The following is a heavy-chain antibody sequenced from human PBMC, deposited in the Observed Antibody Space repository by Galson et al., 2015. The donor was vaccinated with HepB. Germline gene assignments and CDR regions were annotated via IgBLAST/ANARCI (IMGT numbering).Heavy chain of an antibody. D-gene: IGHD4-11*01. J-gene: IGHJ4*02. CDR3: ARGRRNYSKVDY. Sequence: QVQLQESGPGLVKPSETLSLTCAVYGGSFSGYYWSWIRQPPGKGLEWIGEINHSGSTNYNPSLKSRVTISVGTSKNQFSLKLSSVTAADTAVYYCARGRRNYSKVDYWGQGTLVTVSS. CDR1: GGSFSGYY. V-gene: IGHV4-34*01. CDR2: INHSGST.